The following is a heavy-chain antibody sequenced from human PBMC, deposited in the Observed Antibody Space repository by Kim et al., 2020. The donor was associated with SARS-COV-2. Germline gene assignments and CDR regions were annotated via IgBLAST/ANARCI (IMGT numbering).Heavy chain of an antibody. V-gene: IGHV4-59*08. D-gene: IGHD1-26*01. J-gene: IGHJ4*01. CDR2: T. Sequence: TANNPTLKSRVTISVDTSKNQFFLSLRSVTAADTAMYYCARHPGGQNFDYWGQGILVTVSS. CDR3: ARHPGGQNFDY.